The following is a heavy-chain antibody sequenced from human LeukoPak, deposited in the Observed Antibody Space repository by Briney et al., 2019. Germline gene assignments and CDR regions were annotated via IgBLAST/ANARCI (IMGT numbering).Heavy chain of an antibody. D-gene: IGHD2-8*02. CDR1: GFTFSSYW. CDR3: ARVAVSGPTGWFDS. Sequence: SGGSLRLSCAASGFTFSSYWMHWVRQAPGKGLVWVSSISSTSAYIHYADSVKGRFTISRDNVDNVVYLEMNGLRAEDTATYYCARVAVSGPTGWFDSWGQGTLVIVSS. V-gene: IGHV3-21*01. J-gene: IGHJ5*01. CDR2: ISSTSAYI.